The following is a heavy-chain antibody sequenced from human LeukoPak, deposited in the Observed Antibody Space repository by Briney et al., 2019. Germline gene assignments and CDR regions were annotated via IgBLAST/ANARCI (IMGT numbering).Heavy chain of an antibody. D-gene: IGHD6-13*01. CDR3: AEKSGAPANFDY. J-gene: IGHJ4*02. V-gene: IGHV3-43*02. CDR2: VSGDGDSA. CDR1: GFTFDEHP. Sequence: ETGGSLRLSCAASGFTFDEHPMHWVRQGPGKGLEWVALVSGDGDSASYADSVEGRFTISRDNSKNSVFLQMNSLRTEDTALYYCAEKSGAPANFDYWGQGTLVTVSS.